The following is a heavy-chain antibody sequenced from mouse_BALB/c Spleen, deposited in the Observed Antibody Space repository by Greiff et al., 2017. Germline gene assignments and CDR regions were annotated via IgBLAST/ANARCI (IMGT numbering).Heavy chain of an antibody. Sequence: VKLMESGAELVKPGASVKLSCKASGYTFTSYYMYWVKQRPGQGLEWIGEIYPSNGGTNFNEKFKSKATLTVDKSSSTAYMQLSSLTSEDAAVYYCTREGRSRGFDYWGQGTTLTVSS. V-gene: IGHV1S81*02. CDR1: GYTFTSYY. CDR2: IYPSNGGT. CDR3: TREGRSRGFDY. J-gene: IGHJ2*01.